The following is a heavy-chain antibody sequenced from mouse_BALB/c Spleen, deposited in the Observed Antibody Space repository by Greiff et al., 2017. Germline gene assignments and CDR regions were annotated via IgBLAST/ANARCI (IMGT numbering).Heavy chain of an antibody. Sequence: EVKLKESGGGLVKPGGSLKLSCAASGFTFSSYAMSWVRQTPEKRLEWVASISSGGSTYYPDSVKGRFTISRDNARNILYLQMSSLRSEDTAMYYCARGVRRHYAMDYWGQGTSVTVSS. J-gene: IGHJ4*01. D-gene: IGHD2-14*01. V-gene: IGHV5-6-5*01. CDR3: ARGVRRHYAMDY. CDR2: ISSGGST. CDR1: GFTFSSYA.